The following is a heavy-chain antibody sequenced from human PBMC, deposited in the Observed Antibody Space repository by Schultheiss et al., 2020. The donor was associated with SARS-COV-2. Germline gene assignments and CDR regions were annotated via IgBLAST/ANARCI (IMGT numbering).Heavy chain of an antibody. Sequence: SETLSLTCTVSGGSISSYYWSWIRQPAGKGLEWIGRIYTSGSTYYNPSLKSRVTISVDTSKNQFSLKLSSVTAADTAVYYCATPYGDYYTFDYWGQGTLVTVSS. CDR3: ATPYGDYYTFDY. J-gene: IGHJ4*02. CDR2: IYTSGST. CDR1: GGSISSYY. V-gene: IGHV4-4*07. D-gene: IGHD4-17*01.